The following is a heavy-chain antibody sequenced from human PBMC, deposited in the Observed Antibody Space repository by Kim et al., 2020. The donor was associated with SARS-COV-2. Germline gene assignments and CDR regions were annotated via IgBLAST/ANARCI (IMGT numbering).Heavy chain of an antibody. D-gene: IGHD3-3*01. CDR1: GDSVSSNSAA. CDR3: ARAAVKTKNFGVVIMLDYYYGMDV. CDR2: TYYRSKWYN. J-gene: IGHJ6*02. V-gene: IGHV6-1*01. Sequence: SQTLSLTCAISGDSVSSNSAAWNWIRQSPSRGLEWLGRTYYRSKWYNDYAVSVKSRITINPDTSKNQFSLQLNSVTPEDTAVYYCARAAVKTKNFGVVIMLDYYYGMDVWGQGTTVTVSS.